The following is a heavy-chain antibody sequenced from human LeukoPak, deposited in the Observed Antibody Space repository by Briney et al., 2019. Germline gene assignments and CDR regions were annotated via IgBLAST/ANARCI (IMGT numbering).Heavy chain of an antibody. CDR3: ARVKEVTASDAFDI. CDR2: IYYSGST. J-gene: IGHJ3*02. D-gene: IGHD2-21*02. V-gene: IGHV4-31*03. CDR1: GGSISSGGYY. Sequence: PSETLSLTCTVSGGSISSGGYYWSWIRQHPGKGLEWIGYIYYSGSTYYSPSLKSRVTISVDTSKNQFSLKLSSVTAADTAVYYCARVKEVTASDAFDIWGQGTMVTVSS.